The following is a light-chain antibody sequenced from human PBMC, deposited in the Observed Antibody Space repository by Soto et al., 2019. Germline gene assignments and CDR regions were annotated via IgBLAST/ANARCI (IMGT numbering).Light chain of an antibody. Sequence: QSALTQPRSVSGSPGQSVTISCTGTSSDNGGYNYVSWYQQHPGKAPKLMIYDVSKRPSGVPDRFSGSKSGNTASLTISGLQAEDEADYYCCSYAGSYTYVFGTGTKVTVL. CDR2: DVS. CDR3: CSYAGSYTYV. CDR1: SSDNGGYNY. J-gene: IGLJ1*01. V-gene: IGLV2-11*01.